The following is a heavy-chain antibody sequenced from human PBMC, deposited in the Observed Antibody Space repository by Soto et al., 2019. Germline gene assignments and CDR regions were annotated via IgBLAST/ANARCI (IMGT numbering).Heavy chain of an antibody. D-gene: IGHD3-9*01. CDR3: ARWYYDILTGYPLFDY. CDR2: INHSGST. J-gene: IGHJ4*02. Sequence: SETLSLTCAVYGGSFSGYYWSWIRQPPGKGLEWIGEINHSGSTNYNPSLKSRVTISVDTSKNQLSLKLSSVTAADTAVYYCARWYYDILTGYPLFDYWGQGTLVTVSS. CDR1: GGSFSGYY. V-gene: IGHV4-34*01.